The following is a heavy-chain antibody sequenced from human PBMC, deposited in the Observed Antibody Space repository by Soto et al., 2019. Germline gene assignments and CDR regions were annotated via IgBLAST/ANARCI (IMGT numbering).Heavy chain of an antibody. Sequence: SETLSLTCTVSGGSLGSSSYYWGWIRQSPGKGLEWIGNTYYSGNTFYNPSLKSRVTISVDTSKNQFYLHLSSVTAADTAIFYCASIAAPGTTHFDFWGQGTLVTVSS. CDR1: GGSLGSSSYY. V-gene: IGHV4-39*01. D-gene: IGHD6-13*01. CDR2: TYYSGNT. CDR3: ASIAAPGTTHFDF. J-gene: IGHJ4*02.